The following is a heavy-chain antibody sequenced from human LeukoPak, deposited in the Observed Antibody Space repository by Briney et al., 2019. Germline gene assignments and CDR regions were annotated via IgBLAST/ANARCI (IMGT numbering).Heavy chain of an antibody. CDR3: ARGLSSGWYGVYYYYYYGMDV. CDR2: MNPNSGNT. Sequence: GASVKVSCKASGYTFTSYDINWVRQATGQGLEWMGWMNPNSGNTGYAQKFQGRVTMTRNTSISTAYMELSSLRSEDTAVYYCARGLSSGWYGVYYYYYYGMDVWGQGTTVTVSS. D-gene: IGHD6-19*01. CDR1: GYTFTSYD. V-gene: IGHV1-8*02. J-gene: IGHJ6*02.